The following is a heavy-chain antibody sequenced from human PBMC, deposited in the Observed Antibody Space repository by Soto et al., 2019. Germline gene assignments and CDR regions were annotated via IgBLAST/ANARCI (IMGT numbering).Heavy chain of an antibody. CDR3: ARDREVDYGDYYYYYGMDV. CDR1: GGSISSGGYY. V-gene: IGHV4-31*03. J-gene: IGHJ6*02. D-gene: IGHD4-17*01. CDR2: IYYSGST. Sequence: PSETLSLTCTVSGGSISSGGYYWSGIRQHPGKGLEWIGYIYYSGSTYYNPSLKSRVTISVDTSKNQFSLKLSSVTAADTAVYYCARDREVDYGDYYYYYGMDVWGQGTTVTVSS.